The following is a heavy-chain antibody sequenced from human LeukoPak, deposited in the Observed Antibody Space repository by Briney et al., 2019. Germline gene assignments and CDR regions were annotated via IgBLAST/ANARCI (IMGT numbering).Heavy chain of an antibody. J-gene: IGHJ4*02. CDR1: GGTFTSYT. Sequence: SVKVSCKASGGTFTSYTISWVRQAPGQGLEWMGMIIPILGIANYAQKFQGRVTITGDKSTSTAYVELSSLRSEDTAVSYCARECSTRRKGSGSYYHPRDHPQLDNWGQGTLVTVSS. CDR2: IIPILGIA. V-gene: IGHV1-69*04. CDR3: ARECSTRRKGSGSYYHPRDHPQLDN. D-gene: IGHD3-10*01.